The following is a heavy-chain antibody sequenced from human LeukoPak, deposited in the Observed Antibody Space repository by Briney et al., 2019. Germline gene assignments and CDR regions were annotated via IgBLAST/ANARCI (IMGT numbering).Heavy chain of an antibody. J-gene: IGHJ4*02. V-gene: IGHV3-15*01. CDR2: IKSIPDGGTT. D-gene: IGHD2-2*01. CDR3: AKDDLRYCSSTSCYVFDY. CDR1: GFTFSKAW. Sequence: GGSLRLSCAASGFTFSKAWMNWVRQAPGKGLEWVGRIKSIPDGGTTDYAAPVKGRFTISRDDSKNTLYLQMNSLRAEDTAVYYCAKDDLRYCSSTSCYVFDYWGQGTLVTVSS.